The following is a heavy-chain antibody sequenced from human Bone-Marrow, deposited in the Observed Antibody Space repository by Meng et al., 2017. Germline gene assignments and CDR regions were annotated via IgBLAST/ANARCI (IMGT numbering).Heavy chain of an antibody. CDR1: GFDFGAYW. V-gene: IGHV3-7*01. D-gene: IGHD2-8*01. CDR2: IKQDGSEK. Sequence: GGSLRLSCTVSGFDFGAYWMSWVRQAPGKGLEWVAMIKQDGSEKYYVDSVKGRFTISRDNAKNSLYLQMNSLTAEDTAVYYCATDVMYDAFDIWGQGTMVTVSS. J-gene: IGHJ3*02. CDR3: ATDVMYDAFDI.